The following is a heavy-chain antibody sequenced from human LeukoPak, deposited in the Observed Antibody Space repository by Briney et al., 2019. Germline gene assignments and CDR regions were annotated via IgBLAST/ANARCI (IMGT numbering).Heavy chain of an antibody. CDR1: AFTFSNAW. D-gene: IGHD2-15*01. CDR3: TTEERVSSGYCSGGSCYIDY. V-gene: IGHV3-15*01. J-gene: IGHJ4*02. CDR2: IKSKTDGGTT. Sequence: GGSLRLSCAASAFTFSNAWMNWVRQAPGKGLEWVGRIKSKTDGGTTDYAARVKGRFTISRDDSKNTLYLQMNSLKTEDTAVYYCTTEERVSSGYCSGGSCYIDYWGQGTLVTVSS.